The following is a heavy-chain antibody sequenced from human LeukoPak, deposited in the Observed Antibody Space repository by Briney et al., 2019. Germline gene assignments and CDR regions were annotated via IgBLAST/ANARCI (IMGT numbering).Heavy chain of an antibody. J-gene: IGHJ4*02. CDR3: ARGGYYDYVWGSYHPNYYFDY. Sequence: GGSLRLSCAASGFTFSSYSMNWVRQAPGKGLEWVSSISSSCSYIYYADSVKGRFTISRDNAKNSLYLQMNSLRAEDTAVYYCARGGYYDYVWGSYHPNYYFDYWGQGTLVTVSS. CDR1: GFTFSSYS. V-gene: IGHV3-21*01. CDR2: ISSSCSYI. D-gene: IGHD3-16*02.